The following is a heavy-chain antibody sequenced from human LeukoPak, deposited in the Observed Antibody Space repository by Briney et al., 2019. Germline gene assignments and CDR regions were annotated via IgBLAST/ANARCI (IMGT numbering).Heavy chain of an antibody. D-gene: IGHD2-21*02. CDR2: IYYSGST. Sequence: SETLSLTCTVSGGSVSSGSYYWSWTRQPPGKGLEWIGYIYYSGSTNYNPSLKSRVTIAVDTSKNQFSLKLSSVTAADTAVYYCARGRYCGGDCYRPPDYWGQGTLVTVSS. CDR1: GGSVSSGSYY. J-gene: IGHJ4*02. V-gene: IGHV4-61*01. CDR3: ARGRYCGGDCYRPPDY.